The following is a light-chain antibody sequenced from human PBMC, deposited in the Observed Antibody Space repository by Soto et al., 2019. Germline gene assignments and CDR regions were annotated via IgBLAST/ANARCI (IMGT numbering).Light chain of an antibody. CDR1: QSISSY. Sequence: DIQMTQSPSSLSASVGDRVTITCRASQSISSYLNWYQQKPGKAPKLLIYAASSLQSGVPSRFSGSGSGTDFTLTISSLQPEDFATYYCQQSYSMWTSGQGTKVEIK. CDR3: QQSYSMWT. V-gene: IGKV1-39*01. J-gene: IGKJ1*01. CDR2: AAS.